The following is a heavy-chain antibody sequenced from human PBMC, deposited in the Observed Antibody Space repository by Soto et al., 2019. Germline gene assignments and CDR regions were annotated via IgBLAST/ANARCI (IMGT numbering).Heavy chain of an antibody. CDR2: TYYRSQWHY. J-gene: IGHJ4*02. D-gene: IGHD1-26*01. V-gene: IGHV6-1*01. CDR3: ARDPPDFNSGFDY. Sequence: SQTLSLTCAISGDSVSNNGAAWNWIRQSPSRGLEWLGRTYYRSQWHYDYATSVRSRITINPDTSKNEFSLQLNSVTPEDTAVYYGARDPPDFNSGFDYWGQGTMVTASS. CDR1: GDSVSNNGAA.